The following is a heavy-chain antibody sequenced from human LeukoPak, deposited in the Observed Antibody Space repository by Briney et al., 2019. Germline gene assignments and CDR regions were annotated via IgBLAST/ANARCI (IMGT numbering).Heavy chain of an antibody. CDR1: GGSISSGGYY. Sequence: SQTLSLTCTVPGGSISSGGYYWSWIRQPPGKGREWIGYIYHSGSTYYNPSLRSRVTMSVDKSKNQFSLILTSVTAADTAVYYCARKTYYFDSSGYSNPIFDYWGQGTLVTVSS. CDR2: IYHSGST. D-gene: IGHD3-22*01. J-gene: IGHJ4*02. V-gene: IGHV4-30-2*01. CDR3: ARKTYYFDSSGYSNPIFDY.